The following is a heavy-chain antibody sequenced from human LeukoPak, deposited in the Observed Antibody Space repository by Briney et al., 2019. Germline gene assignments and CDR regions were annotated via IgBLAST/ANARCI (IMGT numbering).Heavy chain of an antibody. CDR3: ARVVSNWNQAYYYMDV. D-gene: IGHD1-20*01. CDR2: ISSSSSTI. Sequence: PGGSLRLSCAASGFTFSSYSMNWVRQAPGKGLEWVSYISSSSSTIYYADSVKGRFTISRDNAKNSLYLQMNSLRAEDTAVYYCARVVSNWNQAYYYMDVWGKGTTVTVSS. CDR1: GFTFSSYS. J-gene: IGHJ6*03. V-gene: IGHV3-48*01.